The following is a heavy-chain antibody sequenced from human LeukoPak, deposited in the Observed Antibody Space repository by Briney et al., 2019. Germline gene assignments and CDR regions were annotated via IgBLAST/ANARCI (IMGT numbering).Heavy chain of an antibody. Sequence: SETLSLTCTVSGASITTSYWSWIRQPPGKGLEWIGNFLYSGSTHCNPSLKSRVTISVDTSKNQFSLNLSSVTVADTAVYFCARASITMIVATWGQGSLVTVSS. D-gene: IGHD3-22*01. CDR2: FLYSGST. J-gene: IGHJ4*02. V-gene: IGHV4-59*01. CDR1: GASITTSY. CDR3: ARASITMIVAT.